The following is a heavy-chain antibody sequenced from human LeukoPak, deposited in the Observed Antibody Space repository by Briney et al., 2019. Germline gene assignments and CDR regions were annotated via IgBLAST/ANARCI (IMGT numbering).Heavy chain of an antibody. Sequence: GASVKVSCKASGYTFTSYGISWVRQAPGRGLEWMGWIDASNGNTNYAQKVQGRVTITTDTSTTTAYMEVRSLRFDDTAAYYCARDYDYVPDFWGQGTLVTVSS. V-gene: IGHV1-18*01. J-gene: IGHJ4*02. CDR3: ARDYDYVPDF. CDR1: GYTFTSYG. D-gene: IGHD3-16*01. CDR2: IDASNGNT.